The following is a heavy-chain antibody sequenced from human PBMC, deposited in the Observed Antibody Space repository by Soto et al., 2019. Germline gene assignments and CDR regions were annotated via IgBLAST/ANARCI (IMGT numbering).Heavy chain of an antibody. CDR3: ARESWANPDY. D-gene: IGHD3-10*01. CDR2: ISDRDRGGVT. V-gene: IGHV3-11*01. J-gene: IGHJ4*02. CDR1: GFTLSDHF. Sequence: QVQLVESGGGLVKPGGSLRLSCAASGFTLSDHFMSWIRQAPGKGLEWVSYISDRDRGGVTHYGDSVKGRFTISRDNAKNSLYLQMNSLRVEDTAVYYCARESWANPDYWGQGTLVTVSS.